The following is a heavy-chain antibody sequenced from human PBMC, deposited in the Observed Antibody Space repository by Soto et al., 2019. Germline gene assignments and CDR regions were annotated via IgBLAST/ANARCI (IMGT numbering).Heavy chain of an antibody. D-gene: IGHD6-19*01. Sequence: SETLSLTCAVSGGSISSSNWWSWVRQPPGKGLEWIGEIYHSGSTSYNPSLKSRVTISVDKSKNQFSLKLSSVTAADTAVYYCARVCYSSGWYSWFDPWGQGTLVTVSS. V-gene: IGHV4-4*02. CDR3: ARVCYSSGWYSWFDP. CDR2: IYHSGST. J-gene: IGHJ5*02. CDR1: GGSISSSNW.